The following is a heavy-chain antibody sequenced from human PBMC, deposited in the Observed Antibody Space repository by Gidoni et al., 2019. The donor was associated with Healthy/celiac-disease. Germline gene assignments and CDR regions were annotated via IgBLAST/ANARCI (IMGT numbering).Heavy chain of an antibody. CDR1: GGSLSSSNW. CDR2: IYHSGST. Sequence: QVQLQESGPGLVKPSGTLSLTCAVSGGSLSSSNWWSWVRQPPGKGLEWIGEIYHSGSTNYNPSLKSRVTISVDKSKNQFSLKLSSVTAADTAVYYCARDPAAAVRGRANWFDPWGQGTLVTVSS. V-gene: IGHV4-4*02. CDR3: ARDPAAAVRGRANWFDP. D-gene: IGHD6-13*01. J-gene: IGHJ5*02.